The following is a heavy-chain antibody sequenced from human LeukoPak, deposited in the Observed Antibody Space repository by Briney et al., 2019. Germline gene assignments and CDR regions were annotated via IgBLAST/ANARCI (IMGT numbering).Heavy chain of an antibody. V-gene: IGHV3-21*01. J-gene: IGHJ4*02. CDR1: GFTFSSYA. CDR3: ARDFFHSGASRPFDY. Sequence: GGSLRLSCAASGFTFSSYAITWVRQAPGKGLEWVSCIFSRSESILYADSVKGRFTVSRDNAKNSLYLQMDSLRVEDTAVYYCARDFFHSGASRPFDYWGQGTLVTVSS. CDR2: IFSRSESI. D-gene: IGHD2-15*01.